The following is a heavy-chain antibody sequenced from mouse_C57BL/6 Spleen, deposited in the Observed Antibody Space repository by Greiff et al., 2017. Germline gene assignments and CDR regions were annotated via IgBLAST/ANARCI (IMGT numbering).Heavy chain of an antibody. V-gene: IGHV5-6*01. J-gene: IGHJ2*01. CDR2: ISSGGSYT. CDR3: ARHYYGSSYYCDY. Sequence: EVQRVESGGDLVKPGGSLKLSCAASGFTFSSYGMSWVRQTPDKRLEWVATISSGGSYTYYPDSVKGRFTISRDNAKNTLYLQMSSLKSEDTAMYYCARHYYGSSYYCDYWGQGTTLTVSS. CDR1: GFTFSSYG. D-gene: IGHD1-1*01.